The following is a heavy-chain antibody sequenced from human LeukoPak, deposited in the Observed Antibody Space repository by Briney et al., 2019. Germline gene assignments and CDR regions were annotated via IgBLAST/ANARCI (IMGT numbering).Heavy chain of an antibody. CDR3: AKPDYGDYRFDY. D-gene: IGHD4-17*01. CDR1: GFTFSSYG. CDR2: IRYDGSNK. J-gene: IGHJ4*02. V-gene: IGHV3-30*02. Sequence: PGGSLRLSCAASGFTFSSYGMHWVRQAPGKGLEWVAFIRYDGSNKYYADSVKGRFTISRDNSKNTLYPQMNSLRAEDTAVYYCAKPDYGDYRFDYWGQGTLVTVSS.